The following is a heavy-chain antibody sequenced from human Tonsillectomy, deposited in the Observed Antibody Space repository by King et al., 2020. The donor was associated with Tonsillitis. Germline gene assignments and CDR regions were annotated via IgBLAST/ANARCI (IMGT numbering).Heavy chain of an antibody. D-gene: IGHD3-22*01. Sequence: QLVQSGGGVVQPGRSLRLSCAASGFTFRNYGMHWVRQAPGKGLEWVAIIWYDGNSKYYVDSVKGRFTISRDNSKNTLYLQMNSLRAEDTAVYYCARDGDYYDSSGYTIDYWGQGTLVTVSS. V-gene: IGHV3-33*01. J-gene: IGHJ4*02. CDR1: GFTFRNYG. CDR2: IWYDGNSK. CDR3: ARDGDYYDSSGYTIDY.